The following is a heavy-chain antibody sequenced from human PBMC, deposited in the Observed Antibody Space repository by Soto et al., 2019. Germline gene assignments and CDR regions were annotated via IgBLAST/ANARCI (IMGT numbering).Heavy chain of an antibody. Sequence: QVQLVESGGGLVKPGGSLRLSCAASGFTFSDYYMSWIRQAPGKGLEWVSYISSSGSTIYYADSVKGRFTISRDNAKKSLYLQMKSLRAEDTEVYYCAKGYSSSWYYYMDVWGKGTTVTVSS. J-gene: IGHJ6*03. CDR2: ISSSGSTI. CDR3: AKGYSSSWYYYMDV. CDR1: GFTFSDYY. D-gene: IGHD6-13*01. V-gene: IGHV3-11*01.